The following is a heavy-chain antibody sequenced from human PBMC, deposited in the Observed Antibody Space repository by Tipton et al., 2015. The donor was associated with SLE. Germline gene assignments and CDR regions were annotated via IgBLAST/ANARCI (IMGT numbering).Heavy chain of an antibody. CDR2: ISGSGGSI. CDR1: GFTFSTYA. J-gene: IGHJ4*02. V-gene: IGHV3-23*01. CDR3: AKDLYDTAPRPYYFDY. D-gene: IGHD2-8*01. Sequence: SLRLSCAASGFTFSTYAMTWVRQAPGKGLEWVSGISGSGGSIYYADSVKGRFTISRDNSKNTLYLQMNGLGGEDTAVYYCAKDLYDTAPRPYYFDYWGQGTLVTVSS.